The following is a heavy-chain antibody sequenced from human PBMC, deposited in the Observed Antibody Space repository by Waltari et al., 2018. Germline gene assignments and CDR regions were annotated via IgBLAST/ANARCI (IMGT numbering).Heavy chain of an antibody. V-gene: IGHV4-34*01. CDR3: ARSVRGGYRYGYRQGFGY. CDR2: INHSGST. Sequence: QVQLQQWGAGLLKPSETLSLTCAVYGGSFSGYYWSWIRQPPGKGLEWIGEINHSGSTNYNPSLKSRVTISVDTSKNQFSLKLSSVTDADTAVYYCARSVRGGYRYGYRQGFGYWGQGTLVTVSS. CDR1: GGSFSGYY. J-gene: IGHJ4*02. D-gene: IGHD5-18*01.